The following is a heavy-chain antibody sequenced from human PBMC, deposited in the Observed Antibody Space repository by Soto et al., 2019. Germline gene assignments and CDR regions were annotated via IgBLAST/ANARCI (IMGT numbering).Heavy chain of an antibody. V-gene: IGHV4-31*03. CDR1: GDSVSSGGYY. J-gene: IGHJ4*02. CDR3: AKGNAWAFLVAY. CDR2: IYYSGST. Sequence: SETLSLTCTVSGDSVSSGGYYWSWIRQHPVTGLEWIGYIYYSGSTYSNPSLRGRVTISLDTSENHFSLSLSPVTAADTAVYYCAKGNAWAFLVAYWGRGTRVTVS.